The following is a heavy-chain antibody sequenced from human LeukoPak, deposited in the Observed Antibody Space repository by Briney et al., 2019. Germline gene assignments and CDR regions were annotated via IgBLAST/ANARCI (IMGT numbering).Heavy chain of an antibody. CDR2: INHSGST. CDR1: GGSFSGYY. D-gene: IGHD5-12*01. V-gene: IGHV4-34*01. Sequence: PSETLSLTCAVYGGSFSGYYWSWIRQPPGKGLEWIGEINHSGSTNYNPSLKSRVTISVDTSKNQFSLKLSSVTAADTAVYYCARSRGYSGYDYLYWGQGTLVTVSS. CDR3: ARSRGYSGYDYLY. J-gene: IGHJ4*02.